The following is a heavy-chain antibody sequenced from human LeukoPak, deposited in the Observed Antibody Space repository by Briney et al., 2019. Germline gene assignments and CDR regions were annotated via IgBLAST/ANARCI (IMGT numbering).Heavy chain of an antibody. V-gene: IGHV1-18*01. CDR2: ISAHNGNT. D-gene: IGHD3-22*01. J-gene: IGHJ5*02. Sequence: GASVKVSCKASGYTFTTYGISWVRQAPGQGLEWMGWISAHNGNTNYAQKFQGRVTMTTDTSTSTAYMELRSLRSDDTAVYYCARDPSYDSSGYPNWFDPWAREPWSPSPQ. CDR1: GYTFTTYG. CDR3: ARDPSYDSSGYPNWFDP.